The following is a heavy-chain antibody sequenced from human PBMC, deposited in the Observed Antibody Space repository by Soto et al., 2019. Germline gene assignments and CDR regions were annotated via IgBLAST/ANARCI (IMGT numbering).Heavy chain of an antibody. V-gene: IGHV1-18*01. CDR3: ARVRWDDILTLGWFDP. D-gene: IGHD3-9*01. J-gene: IGHJ5*02. Sequence: GASVKVSCKASGYTFTSYGISWVRQAPGQGLEWMGWISAYNGNTNYAQKLQGRVTMTTDTSTSTAYMELRSLRSDDTAVYYCARVRWDDILTLGWFDPWGQGTLVTVSS. CDR1: GYTFTSYG. CDR2: ISAYNGNT.